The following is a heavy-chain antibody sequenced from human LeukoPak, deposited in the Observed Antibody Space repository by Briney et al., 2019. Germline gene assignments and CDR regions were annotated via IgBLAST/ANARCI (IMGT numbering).Heavy chain of an antibody. D-gene: IGHD3-22*01. CDR3: ARVTTGGYYNC. Sequence: SQTLSLTCRVSGDSISSGNYYWTWIRQPAGKGLEWIGRIYSTGRTNYNPSLKSRVTISVDTSKNQFSLGLSSVTAADTAVYYCARVTTGGYYNCWGQGTLVTVS. V-gene: IGHV4-61*02. CDR2: IYSTGRT. CDR1: GDSISSGNYY. J-gene: IGHJ4*02.